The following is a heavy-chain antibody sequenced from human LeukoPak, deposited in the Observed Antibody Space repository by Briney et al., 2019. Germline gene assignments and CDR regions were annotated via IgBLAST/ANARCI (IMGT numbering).Heavy chain of an antibody. D-gene: IGHD3-22*01. J-gene: IGHJ4*02. CDR1: GFTFDDYG. Sequence: GGSLRLSCAASGFTFDDYGMSWFRQAPGKGLEWVSGINWNGGSTGYADSVKGRFTISRDNAKNSLYLQMNSLRAEDTALYYCARRTYYYDSSGYYCFDYWGQGTLVTVSS. V-gene: IGHV3-20*04. CDR3: ARRTYYYDSSGYYCFDY. CDR2: INWNGGST.